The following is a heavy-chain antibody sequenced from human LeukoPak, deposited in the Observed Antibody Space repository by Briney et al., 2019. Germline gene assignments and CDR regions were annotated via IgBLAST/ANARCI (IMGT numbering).Heavy chain of an antibody. J-gene: IGHJ6*03. CDR2: MNPNSGNT. CDR3: ARGLGYSNYVDYYYMDV. Sequence: GASVKVSCKASGYTFTGYYMHWVRQAPGQGLEWMGWMNPNSGNTGYAQKFQGRVTITRNTSISTAYMELSSLRSEDTAVYYCARGLGYSNYVDYYYMDVWGKGTTVTVSS. V-gene: IGHV1-8*03. CDR1: GYTFTGYY. D-gene: IGHD4-11*01.